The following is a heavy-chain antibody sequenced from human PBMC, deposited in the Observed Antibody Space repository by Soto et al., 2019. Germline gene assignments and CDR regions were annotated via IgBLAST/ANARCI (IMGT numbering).Heavy chain of an antibody. Sequence: PGGSLRLSCAASGFTSSSYAMSWVRQAPGKGLEWVSAISGSGGSTYYADSVKGRFTISRDNSKNTLYLQMNSLRAEDTAVYYCAKANRHYDFWTPLWGMDVWGQGTTVTVSS. CDR2: ISGSGGST. D-gene: IGHD3-3*01. V-gene: IGHV3-23*01. J-gene: IGHJ6*02. CDR3: AKANRHYDFWTPLWGMDV. CDR1: GFTSSSYA.